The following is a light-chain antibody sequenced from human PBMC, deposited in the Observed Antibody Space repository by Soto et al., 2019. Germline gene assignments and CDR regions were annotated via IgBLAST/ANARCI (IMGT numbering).Light chain of an antibody. CDR2: GAS. V-gene: IGKV3-15*01. Sequence: EIVITQYPATLSVSPEDRATLSCRASQSVSSGLSWYQQKPGQAPRLLIYGASTRATGIPARFSGSGSGTEFTLTISSLQSEDFAVYYCQQRSNWPNTFGQGTRLEIK. J-gene: IGKJ5*01. CDR3: QQRSNWPNT. CDR1: QSVSSG.